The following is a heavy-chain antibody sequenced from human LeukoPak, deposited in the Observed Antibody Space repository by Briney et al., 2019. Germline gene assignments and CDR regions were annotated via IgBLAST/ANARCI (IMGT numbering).Heavy chain of an antibody. V-gene: IGHV3-66*02. Sequence: GGSLRLSCAASGFTVSSNYMSWVRQAPGKGLEWVSVIYSGGSTYYADSVKGRFTISRDNSKNTLYLQMNSLRAEDTAVYYCARDLSGIAVAGMRYYFDYWGPGTLVTVSS. CDR2: IYSGGST. D-gene: IGHD6-19*01. J-gene: IGHJ4*02. CDR1: GFTVSSNY. CDR3: ARDLSGIAVAGMRYYFDY.